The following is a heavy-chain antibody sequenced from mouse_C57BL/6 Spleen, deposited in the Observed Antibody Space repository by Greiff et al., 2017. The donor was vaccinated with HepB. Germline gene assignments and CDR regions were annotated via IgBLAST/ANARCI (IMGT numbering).Heavy chain of an antibody. CDR3: AKRGFYDGYYFDY. CDR1: GYTFTDYN. Sequence: DVKLVESGPELVKPGASVKIPCKASGYTFTDYNMDWVKQSHGKSLEWIGDINPNNGGTIYNQKFKGKATLTVDKSSSTAYMELRSLTSEDTAVYYCAKRGFYDGYYFDYWGQGTTLTVSS. CDR2: INPNNGGT. J-gene: IGHJ2*01. V-gene: IGHV1-18*01. D-gene: IGHD2-3*01.